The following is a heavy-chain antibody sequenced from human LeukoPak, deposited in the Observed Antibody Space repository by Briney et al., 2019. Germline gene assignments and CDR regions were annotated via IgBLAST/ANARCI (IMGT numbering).Heavy chain of an antibody. CDR2: INRSGST. D-gene: IGHD3-10*01. J-gene: IGHJ4*02. CDR3: ARRDGPGMLDY. CDR1: GGSFSGYY. V-gene: IGHV4-34*01. Sequence: SETLSLTCAVSGGSFSGYYWSWIRQPPGKGLEWIGEINRSGSTNYNPSPKSRVTISVDTSKTQYSLKLSSVTAADTAVYYCARRDGPGMLDYWGQGTLVTVSS.